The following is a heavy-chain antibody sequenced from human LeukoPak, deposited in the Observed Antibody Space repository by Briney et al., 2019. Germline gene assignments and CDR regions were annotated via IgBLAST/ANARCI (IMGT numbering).Heavy chain of an antibody. CDR2: ISSSSSYI. J-gene: IGHJ6*02. D-gene: IGHD2-2*01. CDR3: ARAIVVPAEYYYYGMDV. Sequence: GGSLRLSCAASGFTFSSYSMNWVRQAPGKELEWVSSISSSSSYIYYADSVKGRFTISRDNAKNSLYLQMNSLRAEDTAVYYCARAIVVPAEYYYYGMDVWGQGTTVTVSS. CDR1: GFTFSSYS. V-gene: IGHV3-21*01.